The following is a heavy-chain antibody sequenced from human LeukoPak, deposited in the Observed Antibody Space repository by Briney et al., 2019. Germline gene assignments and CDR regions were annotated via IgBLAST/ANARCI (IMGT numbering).Heavy chain of an antibody. V-gene: IGHV1-46*01. Sequence: ASVKVSCKACGGTFSSYAISWVRQAPGQGLEWMGIINPSGGSTSYAQKFQGRVTMTRDTSTSTVYMELSSLRSEDTAVYYCAREGSIYGGNSEGCDYWGQGTLVTVSS. CDR2: INPSGGST. J-gene: IGHJ4*02. D-gene: IGHD4-23*01. CDR1: GGTFSSYA. CDR3: AREGSIYGGNSEGCDY.